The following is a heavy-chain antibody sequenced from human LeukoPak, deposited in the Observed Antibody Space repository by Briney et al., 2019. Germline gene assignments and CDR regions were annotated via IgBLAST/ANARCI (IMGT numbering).Heavy chain of an antibody. V-gene: IGHV4-30-4*01. J-gene: IGHJ5*02. CDR3: ARDKVGATNWLDP. CDR2: IYYSVST. D-gene: IGHD1-26*01. CDR1: GGSISSGEYY. Sequence: SQTLSLTCAVSGGSISSGEYYWNWIRQPPGKGLEWIGYIYYSVSTYYNPSLTSRLTISVDTSNSPFSLRLTSVTAADTAVYYCARDKVGATNWLDPWGQGTLVTVSS.